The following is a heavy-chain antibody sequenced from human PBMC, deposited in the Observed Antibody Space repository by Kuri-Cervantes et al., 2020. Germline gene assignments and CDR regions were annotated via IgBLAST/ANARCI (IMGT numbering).Heavy chain of an antibody. V-gene: IGHV4-31*03. Sequence: SETLSLTCTVSGGSISSGGYYWSWIRQHPGKGLEWIGYIYYSGSTYYNPSLKSRVTISVDTSKNQFSLKLSSVTAADTAVYYCARAEYSSGWYVYFDYWGQGTLVTVSS. CDR1: GGSISSGGYY. CDR3: ARAEYSSGWYVYFDY. J-gene: IGHJ4*02. CDR2: IYYSGST. D-gene: IGHD6-19*01.